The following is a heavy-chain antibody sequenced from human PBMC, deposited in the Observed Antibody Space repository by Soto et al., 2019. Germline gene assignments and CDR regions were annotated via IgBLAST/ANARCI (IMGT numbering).Heavy chain of an antibody. Sequence: EVSVKASCKASGYTFTSYYMHWVRQAPGQGLEWMGIINPSGGSTSYAQKFQGRVTMTRDTSTSTVYMELSSLRSEDTAVYYCARSVLLWFGESLYWGQGPLVTVSS. D-gene: IGHD3-10*01. V-gene: IGHV1-46*03. CDR2: INPSGGST. CDR3: ARSVLLWFGESLY. CDR1: GYTFTSYY. J-gene: IGHJ4*02.